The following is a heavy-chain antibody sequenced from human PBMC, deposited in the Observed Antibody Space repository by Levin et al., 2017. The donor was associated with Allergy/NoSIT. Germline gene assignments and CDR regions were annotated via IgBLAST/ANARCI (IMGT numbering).Heavy chain of an antibody. V-gene: IGHV4-34*01. Sequence: SSETLSLTCAVSGSSFSDYFWTWVRQAPGKGLVWIGEINASGDTTYNPSLRGRVTMSVVRSRKEFSLSLPSATAADTAVYYCARLTTVITGRCFDNWGQGTLVTVSS. CDR1: GSSFSDYF. CDR2: INASGDT. CDR3: ARLTTVITGRCFDN. D-gene: IGHD4-17*01. J-gene: IGHJ4*02.